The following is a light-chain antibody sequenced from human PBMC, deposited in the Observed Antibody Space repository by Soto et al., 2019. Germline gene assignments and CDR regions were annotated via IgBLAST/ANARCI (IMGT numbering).Light chain of an antibody. CDR1: SGSVSTTHN. CDR2: STH. V-gene: IGLV8-61*01. Sequence: QTVVTQEPSFSVSPGRTVTLTCGLSSGSVSTTHNPTWCQPTPGQAPRTLIYSTHIRSSGVPDRFSGSILGNKAALTITGAQADDESDDYCVLCMGNGIWVFGGGTKLTV. CDR3: VLCMGNGIWV. J-gene: IGLJ3*02.